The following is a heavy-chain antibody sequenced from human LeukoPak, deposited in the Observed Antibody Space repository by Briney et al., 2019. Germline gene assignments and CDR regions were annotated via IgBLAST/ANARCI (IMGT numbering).Heavy chain of an antibody. V-gene: IGHV4-59*12. CDR3: ARFIVATRSGRFDY. Sequence: PSETLSLTCTVSGGSISTYYWNWIRQPPGKGLEWIGYIYHSGSTNYNPSLQSRVTISVDTSKNQFSLNLNSVTAADTAVYYCARFIVATRSGRFDYWGQGTLVTVSS. CDR2: IYHSGST. D-gene: IGHD5-12*01. J-gene: IGHJ4*02. CDR1: GGSISTYY.